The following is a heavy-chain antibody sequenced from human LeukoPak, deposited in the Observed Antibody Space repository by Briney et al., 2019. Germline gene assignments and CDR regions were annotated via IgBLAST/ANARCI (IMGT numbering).Heavy chain of an antibody. CDR1: GFTFSSYS. V-gene: IGHV3-23*01. Sequence: GGSLRLSCAASGFTFSSYSMSWVRQAPGKGLEWVSAISGSGGSTYYADSVKGRFTISRDNSKNTLYLQMNSLRAEDTAVYYCAKDPYCSGGSCYSWGFDPWGQGTLVTVSS. D-gene: IGHD2-15*01. J-gene: IGHJ5*02. CDR3: AKDPYCSGGSCYSWGFDP. CDR2: ISGSGGST.